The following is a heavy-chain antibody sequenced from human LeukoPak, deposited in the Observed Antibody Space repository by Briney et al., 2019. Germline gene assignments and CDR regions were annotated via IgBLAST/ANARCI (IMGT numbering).Heavy chain of an antibody. D-gene: IGHD3-10*01. CDR1: GFTVSSSY. CDR2: IYSGGST. V-gene: IGHV3-66*01. Sequence: PGGSLRLSCAASGFTVSSSYMSWVRQAPGKGLEWVSVIYSGGSTYYADSVKGRFTISRDNAKNSLYLQMNSLRAEDTAVYYCARGRISMVRGLISNYFDYWGQGTLVTVSS. CDR3: ARGRISMVRGLISNYFDY. J-gene: IGHJ4*02.